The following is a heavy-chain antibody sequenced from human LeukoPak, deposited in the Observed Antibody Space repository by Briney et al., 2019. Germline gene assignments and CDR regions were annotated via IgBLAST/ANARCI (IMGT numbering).Heavy chain of an antibody. V-gene: IGHV4-4*07. D-gene: IGHD6-13*01. CDR1: GYSISSDYY. CDR3: ARAAAAGSLDY. CDR2: IYTSGST. J-gene: IGHJ4*02. Sequence: SESLSLTCTVSGYSISSDYYWGWIRQPPGRGLEWIGRIYTSGSTNYNPSLKSRVTMSVDTSKNQFPLKLSSVTAADTAVYYCARAAAAGSLDYWGQGTLVTVSS.